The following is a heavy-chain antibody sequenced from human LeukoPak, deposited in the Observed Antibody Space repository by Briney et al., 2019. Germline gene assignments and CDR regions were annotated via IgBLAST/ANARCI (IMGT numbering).Heavy chain of an antibody. D-gene: IGHD3-3*01. CDR1: GFTFSNAW. V-gene: IGHV3-15*01. CDR2: IKSKTDGGTT. CDR3: TSPEGFWSGYIDYYGMDV. J-gene: IGHJ6*02. Sequence: PGGSLRLSCAASGFTFSNAWMSWVRQAPGKGLEWVGRIKSKTDGGTTDYAAPVKGRFTISRDDSKNTLYPQMNSLKTEDTAVYYCTSPEGFWSGYIDYYGMDVWGQGTTVTVSS.